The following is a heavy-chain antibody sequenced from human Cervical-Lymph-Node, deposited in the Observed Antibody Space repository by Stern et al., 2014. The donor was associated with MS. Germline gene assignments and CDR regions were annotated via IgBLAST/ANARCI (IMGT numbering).Heavy chain of an antibody. Sequence: QLQLQESGPGLVKPSQTLSLTCTVSGDSISSGNYYWSWIRQPAGKGLEWIGRIYSSGTTYYNPSLRSRVTISIDPSNNHFSLKRSSVTATDTAVYYCATQGRALAPDWGQGTLVTVSS. CDR2: IYSSGTT. V-gene: IGHV4-61*02. CDR3: ATQGRALAPD. J-gene: IGHJ4*02. CDR1: GDSISSGNYY.